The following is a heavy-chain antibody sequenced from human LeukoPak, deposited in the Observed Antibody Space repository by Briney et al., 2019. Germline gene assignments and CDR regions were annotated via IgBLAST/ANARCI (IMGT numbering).Heavy chain of an antibody. CDR3: ASCPDFYGMDV. Sequence: SETLSLTCTVSGGSISTYYWSWIRQPPGKGLEWIGYIYYGGNTNYNPSLKSRVTISVDTSNNQFSLKLTSVSAADTAVYYCASCPDFYGMDVWGQGTTVTVSS. J-gene: IGHJ6*02. CDR2: IYYGGNT. V-gene: IGHV4-59*01. CDR1: GGSISTYY.